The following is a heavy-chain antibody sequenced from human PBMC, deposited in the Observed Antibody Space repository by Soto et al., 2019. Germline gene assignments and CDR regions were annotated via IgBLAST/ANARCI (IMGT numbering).Heavy chain of an antibody. CDR3: ARDLGMVAKFYFDY. Sequence: SETLSLTCTVSGGSVSSSTYYWSWIRQPPGKGLEWIGYIFYSGTTNYNPSLKSRVTLSVDTSKNQFSLKLTSVTVADTAVYYCARDLGMVAKFYFDYWGQGTLVTVSS. V-gene: IGHV4-61*01. CDR1: GGSVSSSTYY. D-gene: IGHD2-15*01. J-gene: IGHJ4*02. CDR2: IFYSGTT.